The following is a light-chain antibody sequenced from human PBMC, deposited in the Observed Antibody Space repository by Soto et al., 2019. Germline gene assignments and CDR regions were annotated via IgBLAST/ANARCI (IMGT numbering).Light chain of an antibody. V-gene: IGKV3-20*01. CDR2: GTS. J-gene: IGKJ2*01. CDR3: QHYGSSPPMYT. CDR1: QSVTTTY. Sequence: VLTQSPGTLSLSPGERATLSCRASQSVTTTYLGWYRQKPGQAPRLLVYGTSSRATGIPDRFSGSGSGTDFTLTISSLEPEDFAVYYCQHYGSSPPMYTFGQGTKLEIK.